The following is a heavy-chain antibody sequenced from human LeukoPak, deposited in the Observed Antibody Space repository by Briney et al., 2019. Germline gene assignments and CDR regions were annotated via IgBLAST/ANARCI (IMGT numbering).Heavy chain of an antibody. D-gene: IGHD2-15*01. J-gene: IGHJ3*02. Sequence: GGSLRLSCAASGFTFSGSAMHWVRQASGKGLEWVGRIRSKANGYTTAYGASVKGRFTISRDDSQRATYVQMNSLKIEDTAVYYCTRLAGGDAFDIWGPGTMVTVSS. CDR2: IRSKANGYTT. CDR1: GFTFSGSA. CDR3: TRLAGGDAFDI. V-gene: IGHV3-73*01.